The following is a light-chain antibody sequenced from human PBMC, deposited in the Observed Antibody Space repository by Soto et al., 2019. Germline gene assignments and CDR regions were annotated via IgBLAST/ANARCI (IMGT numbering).Light chain of an antibody. CDR1: QNINNW. Sequence: DIQMTQAPSTLAACVGDRVIITCRASQNINNWIAWYQQKPGKAPKFLIYDASTLESGVPSRFSGSGFGTEFSLTISSLQPDDFGSYYCQHMRTFGQGTKVDIK. CDR2: DAS. J-gene: IGKJ1*01. CDR3: QHMRT. V-gene: IGKV1-5*01.